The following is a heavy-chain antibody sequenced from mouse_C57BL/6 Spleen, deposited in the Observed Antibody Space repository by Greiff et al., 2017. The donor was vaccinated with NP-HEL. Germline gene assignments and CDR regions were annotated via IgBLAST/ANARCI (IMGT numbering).Heavy chain of an antibody. V-gene: IGHV1-82*01. D-gene: IGHD2-5*01. Sequence: QVQLQQSGPELVKPGASVKISCKASGYAFSSSWMNWVKQRPGKGLEWIGRIYPGAGDTNYNGKFKGKATLTADKSSSTAYMQLSSLTSEDSAVYFCARGDYSNIYYAMDYWGQGTSVTVSS. CDR2: IYPGAGDT. CDR1: GYAFSSSW. J-gene: IGHJ4*01. CDR3: ARGDYSNIYYAMDY.